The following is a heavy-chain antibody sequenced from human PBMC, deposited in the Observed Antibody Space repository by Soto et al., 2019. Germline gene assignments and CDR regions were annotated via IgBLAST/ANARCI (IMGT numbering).Heavy chain of an antibody. CDR2: IIPIFGTA. V-gene: IGHV1-69*06. J-gene: IGHJ4*02. CDR3: ASGYSYGFDY. CDR1: XGTFSSYA. Sequence: QVQLVQSGAEVKKPGSSVKVSCXXXXGTFSSYAXXXXXXXPGQGLEWMGGIIPIFGTANYAQKFQGRVTITADKSTSTAYMELSSLRSEDTAVYYCASGYSYGFDYWGQGTLVTVSS. D-gene: IGHD5-18*01.